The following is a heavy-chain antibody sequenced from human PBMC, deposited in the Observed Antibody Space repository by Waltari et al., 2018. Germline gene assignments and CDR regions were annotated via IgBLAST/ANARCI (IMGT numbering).Heavy chain of an antibody. D-gene: IGHD2-21*02. CDR2: IRSKAENDAK. CDR1: GLTFSSYW. J-gene: IGHJ4*02. V-gene: IGHV3-73*02. CDR3: IRRNYGGDSDMTD. Sequence: QLVESGGGLVQAGGSLRLSCEASGLTFSSYWMHWARQASGKGLEWIGRIRSKAENDAKAYAGSVRGRFTLSRDDSKNTAYLQMNSLETEDTALYYCIRRNYGGDSDMTDWGQGTLVTVSS.